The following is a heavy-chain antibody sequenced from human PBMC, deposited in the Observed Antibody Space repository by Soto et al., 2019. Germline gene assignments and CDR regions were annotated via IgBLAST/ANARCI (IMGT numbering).Heavy chain of an antibody. J-gene: IGHJ3*01. CDR1: GFSLSSYT. V-gene: IGHV3-21*01. D-gene: IGHD5-18*01. CDR3: GRNVLAVTEDAVDV. Sequence: EEQLVESGGGLVKPGGSLRLSCVASGFSLSSYTMSWVRQAPGKGLEWVSSIGISIGYIYYAESVTGRFTISRDNAQNSLFLEMNSLRAEDTALYFCGRNVLAVTEDAVDVWGQGTMDTVSS. CDR2: IGISIGYI.